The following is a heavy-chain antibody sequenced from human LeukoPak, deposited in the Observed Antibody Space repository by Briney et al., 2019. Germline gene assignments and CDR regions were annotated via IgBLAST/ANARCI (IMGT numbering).Heavy chain of an antibody. V-gene: IGHV3-74*03. D-gene: IGHD3-22*01. CDR3: AKTYYSHISDYSYDSPFDI. CDR1: GFTFGNYW. Sequence: PGGSLRLSCAASGFTFGNYWMHWVRQAPGKGLVWVSRINSDGSSTTYADSVKGRFTISRDNAKNTLYLQMNSLRAEDTAIHYCAKTYYSHISDYSYDSPFDIWGQGTMVTVSS. J-gene: IGHJ3*02. CDR2: INSDGSST.